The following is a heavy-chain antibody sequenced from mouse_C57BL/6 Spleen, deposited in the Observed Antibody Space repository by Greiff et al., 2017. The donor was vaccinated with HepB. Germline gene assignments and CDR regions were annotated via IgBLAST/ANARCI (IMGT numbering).Heavy chain of an antibody. D-gene: IGHD2-4*01. CDR1: GYTFTSYW. CDR2: IDPSDSYT. Sequence: VQLQQSGAELVMPGASVKLSCKASGYTFTSYWMHWVKQRPGQGLEWIGEIDPSDSYTNYNQKFKGKSTLTVDKSSITAYMQLSSLTSEDSAVYYCARYDYDEDFDYWGQGTTLTVSS. J-gene: IGHJ2*01. CDR3: ARYDYDEDFDY. V-gene: IGHV1-69*01.